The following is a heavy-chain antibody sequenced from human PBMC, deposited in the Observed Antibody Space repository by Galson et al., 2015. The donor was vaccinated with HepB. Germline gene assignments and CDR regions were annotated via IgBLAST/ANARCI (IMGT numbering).Heavy chain of an antibody. Sequence: SLRLSCAASGFTFSDYYMSWLRQAPGKGLEWLSYISSTGTYTNYADSVKGRFTISRDNAKNTVYLQMNSLRAEDTAVYYCAKDPYYYGSGSYSVDYWGQGTLVTVSS. D-gene: IGHD3-10*01. CDR1: GFTFSDYY. CDR3: AKDPYYYGSGSYSVDY. J-gene: IGHJ4*02. V-gene: IGHV3-11*06. CDR2: ISSTGTYT.